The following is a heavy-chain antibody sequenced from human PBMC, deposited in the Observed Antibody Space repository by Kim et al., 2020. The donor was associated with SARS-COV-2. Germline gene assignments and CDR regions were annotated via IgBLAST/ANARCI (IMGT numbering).Heavy chain of an antibody. CDR1: GYTFTGYY. J-gene: IGHJ5*02. Sequence: ASVKVSCKASGYTFTGYYMHWVRQAPGQGLEWMGWINPNSGGTNYAQKFQGRVTMTRDTSISTAYMELSRLRSDDTAVYYCARDGDIKRPYSSPPRGWFDPWGQGTLVTVSS. V-gene: IGHV1-2*02. CDR2: INPNSGGT. D-gene: IGHD6-13*01. CDR3: ARDGDIKRPYSSPPRGWFDP.